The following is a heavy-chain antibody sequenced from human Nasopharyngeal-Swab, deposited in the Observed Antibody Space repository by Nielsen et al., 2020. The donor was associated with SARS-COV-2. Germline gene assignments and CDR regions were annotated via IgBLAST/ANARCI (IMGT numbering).Heavy chain of an antibody. CDR3: AKDFVGQQTYYYYGMDV. J-gene: IGHJ6*02. V-gene: IGHV3-23*01. D-gene: IGHD6-13*01. Sequence: GGYLKISWAASGFTFSSYAMSWVRQAAGKGLEWVSAISGSGGSTYYADSVKGRFTISRGNSKNTLYLQMNSLRAEDTAVYYCAKDFVGQQTYYYYGMDVWGQGTTVTVSS. CDR1: GFTFSSYA. CDR2: ISGSGGST.